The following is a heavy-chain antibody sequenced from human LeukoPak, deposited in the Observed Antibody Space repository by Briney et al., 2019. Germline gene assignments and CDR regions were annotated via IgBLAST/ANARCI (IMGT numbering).Heavy chain of an antibody. D-gene: IGHD2-2*01. Sequence: GGSLRLSCAASGFTFSSYAMSWVRQAPGKGLEWVSAISGSGGSTYYADSVKGRFTISRDNSKNTLYLQMNSLRAEDTAVYYCAKLGYCSSTSCPGFDYWGQGTLVTVSS. J-gene: IGHJ4*02. V-gene: IGHV3-23*01. CDR1: GFTFSSYA. CDR3: AKLGYCSSTSCPGFDY. CDR2: ISGSGGST.